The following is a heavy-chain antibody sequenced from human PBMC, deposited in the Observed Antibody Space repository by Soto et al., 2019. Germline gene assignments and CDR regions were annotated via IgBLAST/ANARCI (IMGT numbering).Heavy chain of an antibody. CDR3: SRDRGYNWNDGWFDP. CDR2: ISAYNGNT. Sequence: QVQLVQSGAEVKKTGASVKVSCKASGYTFSSYCISWVRQGPGQGLEWMGRISAYNGNTNYAQKLPSRVTMTTDTSTSTADMELRSLTCDDTAVYYSSRDRGYNWNDGWFDPWVQGTLVTVSS. J-gene: IGHJ5*02. V-gene: IGHV1-18*01. CDR1: GYTFSSYC. D-gene: IGHD1-20*01.